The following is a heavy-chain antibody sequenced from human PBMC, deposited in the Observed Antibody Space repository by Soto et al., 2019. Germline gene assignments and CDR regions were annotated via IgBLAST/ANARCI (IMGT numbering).Heavy chain of an antibody. D-gene: IGHD1-26*01. CDR2: IWYDGSNK. Sequence: PGGSLRLSCAASGFTFSSYGMHWVRQAPCKGLEWVAVIWYDGSNKYYADSVKGRFTISRDNSKNTLYLQMNSLRAEDTAVYYCARDVTWDSLDYYFDYWGQGTLVTVSS. J-gene: IGHJ4*02. V-gene: IGHV3-33*01. CDR1: GFTFSSYG. CDR3: ARDVTWDSLDYYFDY.